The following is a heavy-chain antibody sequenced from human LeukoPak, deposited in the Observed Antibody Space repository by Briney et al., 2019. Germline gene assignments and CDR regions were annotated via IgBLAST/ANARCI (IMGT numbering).Heavy chain of an antibody. CDR3: ARVTMIVVARAHFDI. Sequence: PSETLSLTCTVSGGSISSYYWSWIRQPPGKGLEWIGYIYYSGSTNYNPSLKSRVTISVDTSKNQFSLKLSSVTAADTAVYYCARVTMIVVARAHFDIWGQGAMVTVSS. V-gene: IGHV4-59*01. J-gene: IGHJ3*02. D-gene: IGHD3-22*01. CDR2: IYYSGST. CDR1: GGSISSYY.